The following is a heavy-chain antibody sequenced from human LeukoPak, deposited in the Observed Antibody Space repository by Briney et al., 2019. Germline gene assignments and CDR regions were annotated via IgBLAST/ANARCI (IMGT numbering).Heavy chain of an antibody. J-gene: IGHJ5*02. V-gene: IGHV3-23*01. CDR2: ISGSGGDT. D-gene: IGHD3-22*01. CDR3: ASSSGGFNWFDP. CDR1: GFTFSNYT. Sequence: GGSLRLSCVASGFTFSNYTMNWVRQAPGKGLERVSVISGSGGDTSYADSVKGRFTISRDNAKNTLYLQMNSLRVEDTAVYYCASSSGGFNWFDPWGQGTLVTVSS.